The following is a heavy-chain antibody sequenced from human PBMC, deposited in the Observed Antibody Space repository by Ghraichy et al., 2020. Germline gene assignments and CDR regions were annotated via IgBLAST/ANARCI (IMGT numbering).Heavy chain of an antibody. J-gene: IGHJ4*02. CDR1: GDSISGYY. CDR2: IHNSGVT. V-gene: IGHV4-59*01. CDR3: AREKSNGYNYFDF. D-gene: IGHD3-22*01. Sequence: SETLSLTCTVSGDSISGYYWNWIRQPPGKGLEWIANIHNSGVTYYNPSLKSRVTISIDTSKNLFSLKLSSVTAADTAVYYCAREKSNGYNYFDFWGQGTLVTVSS.